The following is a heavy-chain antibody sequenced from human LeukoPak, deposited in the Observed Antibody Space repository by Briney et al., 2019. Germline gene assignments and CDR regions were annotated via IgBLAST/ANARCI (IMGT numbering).Heavy chain of an antibody. V-gene: IGHV3-11*01. J-gene: IGHJ2*01. CDR3: ARANSAQLKWYFDL. Sequence: GGSLRLSCAASGFTFSDYYMNWIRQAPGKGLEWVSYMSSSGSTIYYGDSVKGRFTISRDNAKNSLYLQMNSLRGEDTAVYYCARANSAQLKWYFDLWGRGTLVTVSS. CDR1: GFTFSDYY. D-gene: IGHD4/OR15-4a*01. CDR2: MSSSGSTI.